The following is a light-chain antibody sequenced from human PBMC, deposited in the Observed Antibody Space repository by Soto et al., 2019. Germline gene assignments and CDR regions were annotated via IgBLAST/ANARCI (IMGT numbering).Light chain of an antibody. CDR3: CSYAGSSTYV. J-gene: IGLJ1*01. V-gene: IGLV2-23*01. CDR2: EGS. Sequence: QSALTQPASLSGSPGQSITIACTGTSSDVGSYNLVSWYQQHPGKAPKLMIYEGSKRPSGVSNRFSVSKSGNTASLTISGLQAEDEADYYCCSYAGSSTYVFGTGTKLTVL. CDR1: SSDVGSYNL.